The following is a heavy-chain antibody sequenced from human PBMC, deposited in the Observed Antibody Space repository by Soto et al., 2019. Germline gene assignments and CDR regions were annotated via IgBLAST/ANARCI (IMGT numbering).Heavy chain of an antibody. CDR1: GYTFTSYY. Sequence: QVQLVQSGAEVKKPGASVKVSCKASGYTFTSYYMHWVRQAPGQGLEWMGIINPSGGSTSYAQKFQGRVTMTRDTSTSTVYMELSRLRSEDTAVYYCATTKYGDYTRPYYYYGMDVWGQGTTVTVSS. CDR2: INPSGGST. D-gene: IGHD4-17*01. J-gene: IGHJ6*02. V-gene: IGHV1-46*01. CDR3: ATTKYGDYTRPYYYYGMDV.